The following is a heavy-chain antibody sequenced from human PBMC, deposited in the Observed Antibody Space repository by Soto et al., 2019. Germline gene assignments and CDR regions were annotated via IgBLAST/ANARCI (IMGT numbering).Heavy chain of an antibody. CDR1: GFSLSTSGVA. CDR3: ENRPHMLRGGMYTLDV. Sequence: SGPTLVNPTQTLTLTCTFSGFSLSTSGVAVGWIRQPPGKALEWLALIYWDDDKHYSPSLNSRLNITKDTSKNQVVLTMTNMDPVETATYYCENRPHMLRGGMYTLDVWGQGTTVTVSS. CDR2: IYWDDDK. J-gene: IGHJ6*02. D-gene: IGHD3-10*01. V-gene: IGHV2-5*02.